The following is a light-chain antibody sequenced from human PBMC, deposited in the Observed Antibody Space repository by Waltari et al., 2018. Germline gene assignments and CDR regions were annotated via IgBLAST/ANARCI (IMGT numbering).Light chain of an antibody. CDR2: AAS. Sequence: DIQMTQSPSSLSASVGDRVTITCRASQGIGNDLGWYQQKPGKVPKRLIYAASNLQSGVPSRFSGSVSGTEFTLTVSSLQPEDFASYYCLQYNTYPWTFGQGTKVEIK. CDR1: QGIGND. CDR3: LQYNTYPWT. V-gene: IGKV1-17*01. J-gene: IGKJ1*01.